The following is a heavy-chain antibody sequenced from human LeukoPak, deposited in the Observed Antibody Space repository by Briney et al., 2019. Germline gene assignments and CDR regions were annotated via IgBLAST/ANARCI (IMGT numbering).Heavy chain of an antibody. D-gene: IGHD2-15*01. J-gene: IGHJ4*02. CDR3: AKDSIVVVVAATDY. V-gene: IGHV3-23*01. Sequence: GGSLRLSCAASGFTFSSYAMSWVRQAPGKGLEWVSAISGSGGSTYYADSVKGRFTLSRDNSKNTLYLQMNSLRAEDTAVYYCAKDSIVVVVAATDYWGQGTLVTVSS. CDR1: GFTFSSYA. CDR2: ISGSGGST.